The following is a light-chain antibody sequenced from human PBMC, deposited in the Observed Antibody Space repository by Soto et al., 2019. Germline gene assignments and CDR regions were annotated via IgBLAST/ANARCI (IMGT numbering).Light chain of an antibody. Sequence: AIQMTQSPSSLSASVGDRVTITCRASQGIRNDLGWYQQKPGKAPKLLIYAAASLQSGVPSRFIGSGSGTDFTLTISSLQPEDFATYYCLQDYNYPYTFGQGTKLEIK. V-gene: IGKV1-6*01. CDR1: QGIRND. CDR3: LQDYNYPYT. CDR2: AAA. J-gene: IGKJ2*01.